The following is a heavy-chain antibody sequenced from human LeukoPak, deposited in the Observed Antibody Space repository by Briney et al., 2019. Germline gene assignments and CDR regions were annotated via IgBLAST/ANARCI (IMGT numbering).Heavy chain of an antibody. D-gene: IGHD3-10*01. CDR1: GGSISSGGYY. CDR3: ARTYGSGSNYQDY. Sequence: PSETLSLTCTVSGGSISSGGYYWIWIRQPPGKGLEWIGYIYYSGSTYYNPSLKSRVTITVDTSKNQFSLKMSSVTAADTAVYYCARTYGSGSNYQDYWGQGTLVTVSS. V-gene: IGHV4-31*03. J-gene: IGHJ4*02. CDR2: IYYSGST.